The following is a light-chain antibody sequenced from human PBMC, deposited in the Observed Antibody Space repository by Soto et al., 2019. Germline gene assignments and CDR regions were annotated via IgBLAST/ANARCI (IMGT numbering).Light chain of an antibody. Sequence: QSVLSQPPSVSAAPGQRVTISCSGSSSNIGGNSVSWYQQLPGTAPKLLIYDDDQRPSGIPDRFSGSKSGTSATLGITGYQTGDEADYYCGSWDSSLSAYVVGTGTKV. V-gene: IGLV1-51*01. J-gene: IGLJ1*01. CDR1: SSNIGGNS. CDR2: DDD. CDR3: GSWDSSLSAYV.